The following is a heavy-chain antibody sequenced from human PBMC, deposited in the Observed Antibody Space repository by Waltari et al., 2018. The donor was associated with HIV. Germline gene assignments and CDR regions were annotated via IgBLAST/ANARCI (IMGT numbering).Heavy chain of an antibody. CDR3: ARGERTCHNSNCSFLGWGH. J-gene: IGHJ4*02. Sequence: QLQLQESGPGLVKPSQTLSLTCTVSGASISSDGYYWTWIRHQPGKGLEWIAYIYYGKSTYYNPSLKSLVTISMDTSTNQLSLRLKSVTAADTAVYYCARGERTCHNSNCSFLGWGHWGQGAQVTVSS. V-gene: IGHV4-31*01. CDR2: IYYGKST. CDR1: GASISSDGYY. D-gene: IGHD1-1*01.